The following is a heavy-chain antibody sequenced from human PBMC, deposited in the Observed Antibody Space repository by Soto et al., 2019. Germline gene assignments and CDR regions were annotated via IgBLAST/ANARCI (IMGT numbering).Heavy chain of an antibody. CDR2: ISSSGSTI. D-gene: IGHD3-3*01. CDR1: GFTFRSYE. CDR3: AREGSGVHGPDY. V-gene: IGHV3-48*03. J-gene: IGHJ4*02. Sequence: EVQLVESGGGLVQPGGSLRLSCGASGFTFRSYEMNWVRQAPGKGLEWVSYISSSGSTIYYADSVKGRFTISRDNAKNSLYLQMNSLRAEDTAVYYCAREGSGVHGPDYWGQGTLVTVSS.